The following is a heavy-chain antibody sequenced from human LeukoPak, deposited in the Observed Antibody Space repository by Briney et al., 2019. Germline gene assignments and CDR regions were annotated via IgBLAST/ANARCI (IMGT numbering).Heavy chain of an antibody. D-gene: IGHD6-19*01. J-gene: IGHJ4*02. CDR3: ARAPYSSGNRFDY. CDR2: IIPIFGTA. V-gene: IGHV1-69*13. Sequence: SVKVSFKASGGTFSSYAISWVRQAPGQGLEWMGGIIPIFGTANYAQKFQGRVMITADESTSTAYMELSSLRSEDTAVYYCARAPYSSGNRFDYWGQGTLVTVSS. CDR1: GGTFSSYA.